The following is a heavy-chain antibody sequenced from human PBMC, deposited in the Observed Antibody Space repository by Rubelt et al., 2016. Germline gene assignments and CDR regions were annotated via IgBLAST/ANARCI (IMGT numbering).Heavy chain of an antibody. CDR3: ARGGKQQLGPYYYVMDV. V-gene: IGHV4-34*01. J-gene: IGHJ6*02. Sequence: QVQLQESGPGLVKPSETLSLTCAVYGGSFSGYYWNWIRQPPGKGLEWIGEINHSGSTNYNPSLKSRVTISVDTSRNQFSLKLGAVTAADTAVDYCARGGKQQLGPYYYVMDVWGQGTTVTVSS. CDR2: INHSGST. CDR1: GGSFSGYY. D-gene: IGHD6-13*01.